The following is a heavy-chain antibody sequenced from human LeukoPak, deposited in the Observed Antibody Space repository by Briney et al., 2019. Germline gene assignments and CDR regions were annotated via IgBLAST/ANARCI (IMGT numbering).Heavy chain of an antibody. CDR1: GDSVSSGSYY. J-gene: IGHJ4*02. CDR3: ATRQAAGPFDN. Sequence: SETLSLTCTVSGDSVSSGSYYWSWIRQPPGKGLEWIAYIYYSGSTNYNPSLKSRVTISVDTSKNQFSLKLTSVTAADTAVYYCATRQAAGPFDNWGQGTLVTVSS. D-gene: IGHD6-13*01. CDR2: IYYSGST. V-gene: IGHV4-61*01.